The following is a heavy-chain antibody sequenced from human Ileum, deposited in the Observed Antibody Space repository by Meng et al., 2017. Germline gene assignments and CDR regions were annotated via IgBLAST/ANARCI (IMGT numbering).Heavy chain of an antibody. J-gene: IGHJ2*01. V-gene: IGHV4-4*07. CDR1: GGSIINYY. CDR2: IYASVST. D-gene: IGHD2-2*01. Sequence: QGQLKRSDSVLVKPAETRSLTCQVSGGSIINYYCSWIREPAGKGLEWIGRIYASVSTNYNPSLRTRITMSVDTSKSQFSLKLTAITAADTAVYYCVRDGSSSSGGTLWGRGTLVTVSS. CDR3: VRDGSSSSGGTL.